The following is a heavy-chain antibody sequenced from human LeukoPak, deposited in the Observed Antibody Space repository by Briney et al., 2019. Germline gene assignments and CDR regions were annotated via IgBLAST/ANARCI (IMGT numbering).Heavy chain of an antibody. J-gene: IGHJ4*02. Sequence: PSETLSLTCAVYGGSFSGYYWSCIRQPPGKGLEWIGEINHSGSTNYNPSLKSRVTISVDTSKNQFSLKLSSVTAADTAVYYCASPIGDPKDYWGQGTLVTVSS. CDR2: INHSGST. D-gene: IGHD4-17*01. CDR3: ASPIGDPKDY. V-gene: IGHV4-34*01. CDR1: GGSFSGYY.